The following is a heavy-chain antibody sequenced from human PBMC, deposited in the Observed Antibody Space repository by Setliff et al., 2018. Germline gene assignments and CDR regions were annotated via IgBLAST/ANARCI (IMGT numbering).Heavy chain of an antibody. Sequence: SETLSLTCAVYGGSFSTYFWSWIRQPPGKGLEWIGEIGHSGSTNYNPSLKSRVTMSVDTSKNQFSLNLNSVTAADTAVYYFRLAHCNTTSCEEALDFWSQGTLVTVSS. D-gene: IGHD2-2*01. CDR3: RLAHCNTTSCEEALDF. CDR1: GGSFSTYF. J-gene: IGHJ4*02. V-gene: IGHV4-34*01. CDR2: IGHSGST.